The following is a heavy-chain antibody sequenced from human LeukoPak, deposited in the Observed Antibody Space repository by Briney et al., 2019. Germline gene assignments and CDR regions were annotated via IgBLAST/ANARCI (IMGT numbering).Heavy chain of an antibody. CDR3: ARVGPKYCSSTSCYGRAFDI. CDR2: IYHSGST. V-gene: IGHV4-30-2*01. J-gene: IGHJ3*02. D-gene: IGHD2-2*01. Sequence: SQTLSLTCAVSGGSISSGGYSWSWIRQPPGEGLEWIGYIYHSGSTYYNPSLKSRVTISVDRSKNQFSLKLSFVTAADTAVYYCARVGPKYCSSTSCYGRAFDIWGQGTMVTVSS. CDR1: GGSISSGGYS.